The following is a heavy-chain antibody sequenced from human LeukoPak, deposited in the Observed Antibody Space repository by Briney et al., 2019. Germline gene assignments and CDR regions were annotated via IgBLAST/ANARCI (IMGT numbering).Heavy chain of an antibody. Sequence: ASVKVSCKASGYTFTSYGISWVRQAPGQGLEWMGWISAYNGSTNYAQKLQGRVTMTTDTSTSTAYMELRSLRSDDTAVYYCARDYDSSGYSSHFDYWGQGTLVTVSS. J-gene: IGHJ4*02. CDR3: ARDYDSSGYSSHFDY. D-gene: IGHD3-22*01. CDR1: GYTFTSYG. CDR2: ISAYNGST. V-gene: IGHV1-18*01.